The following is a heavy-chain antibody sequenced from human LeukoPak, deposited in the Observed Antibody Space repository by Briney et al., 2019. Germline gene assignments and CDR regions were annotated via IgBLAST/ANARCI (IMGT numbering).Heavy chain of an antibody. CDR3: AKGRPYYDSSGYWEPLDY. CDR2: ISYDGSNK. CDR1: GFTFSSYG. V-gene: IGHV3-30*18. Sequence: GGSLRLSCAASGFTFSSYGMHWVRQAPGKGLEWVAVISYDGSNKYYADSVKGRFTISRDNSKNTLYLQMNSLRAEDTAVYYCAKGRPYYDSSGYWEPLDYWGQGTLVTVSS. D-gene: IGHD3-22*01. J-gene: IGHJ4*02.